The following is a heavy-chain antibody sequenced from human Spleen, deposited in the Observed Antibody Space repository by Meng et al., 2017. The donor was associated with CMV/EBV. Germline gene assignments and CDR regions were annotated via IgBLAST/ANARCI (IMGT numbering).Heavy chain of an antibody. CDR1: FPFSLYA. V-gene: IGHV3-30*04. CDR3: AIMSILTDVIGSNWYDP. D-gene: IGHD3-16*02. J-gene: IGHJ5*02. CDR2: ISYDGSNK. Sequence: FPFSLYALRWVRQVPGKGLEWVAVISYDGSNKYYADSVKGRFTISRDNSKNTLYLQMNSLRREDTAVYYCAIMSILTDVIGSNWYDPWGRGTLVTVSS.